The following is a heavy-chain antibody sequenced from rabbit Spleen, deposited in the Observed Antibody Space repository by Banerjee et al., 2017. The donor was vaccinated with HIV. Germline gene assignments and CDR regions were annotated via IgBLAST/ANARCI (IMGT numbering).Heavy chain of an antibody. D-gene: IGHD1-1*01. J-gene: IGHJ4*01. CDR1: GFSLSNFY. V-gene: IGHV1S40*01. CDR3: ARDLVAVIGWNFNL. CDR2: IDGAVSST. Sequence: QSVEESGGRLVTPGTPLTLTCTASGFSLSNFYMSWVRQAPGKRLEWIGCIDGAVSSTWYASWAKGRFTISKTSSTTVTLQMTSLTAADTATYFCARDLVAVIGWNFNLWGPGTLVTVS.